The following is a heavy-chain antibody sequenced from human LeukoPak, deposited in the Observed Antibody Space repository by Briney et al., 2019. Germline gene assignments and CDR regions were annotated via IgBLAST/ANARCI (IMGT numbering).Heavy chain of an antibody. V-gene: IGHV1-69*04. CDR1: GGTFSSYA. D-gene: IGHD1-26*01. J-gene: IGHJ4*02. CDR3: ARPVSGSYLDY. CDR2: IIPILGIA. Sequence: ASVKVSCKASGGTFSSYAISWVRQAPGQGLEWMGRIIPILGIANYAQKFQGRVTITADKSTSTAYMELSSLRSEDTAVYYCARPVSGSYLDYWGQGTLVTVSS.